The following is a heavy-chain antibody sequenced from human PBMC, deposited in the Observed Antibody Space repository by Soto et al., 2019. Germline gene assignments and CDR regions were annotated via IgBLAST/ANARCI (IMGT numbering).Heavy chain of an antibody. Sequence: QVKLVQSGAEVKKPGSSVKVSCKASGGTFSSYAISWVRQAPGQGLEWMGGIIPIFGTANYAQKFQGRVTITADKSTSTAYMELSSLRSEDTAVYYCARTQYYYDSSGYYYAGDYYYYYGMDVWGQGTTVTVSS. CDR3: ARTQYYYDSSGYYYAGDYYYYYGMDV. CDR2: IIPIFGTA. CDR1: GGTFSSYA. J-gene: IGHJ6*02. V-gene: IGHV1-69*06. D-gene: IGHD3-22*01.